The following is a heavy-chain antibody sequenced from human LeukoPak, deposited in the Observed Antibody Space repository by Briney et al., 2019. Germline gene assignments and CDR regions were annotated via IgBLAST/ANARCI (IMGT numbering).Heavy chain of an antibody. J-gene: IGHJ4*02. CDR3: ASRPADSTWYGVFDY. CDR1: GGSINSHY. D-gene: IGHD6-13*01. V-gene: IGHV4-59*11. CDR2: VFNGGST. Sequence: SETLSLTCSASGGSINSHYWSWIRQSPGKGLEWIGYVFNGGSTNYNPSLKSRVTMSLDTSRDQFSMRLSSVTAADTAIYYCASRPADSTWYGVFDYWSQGTLVTVSS.